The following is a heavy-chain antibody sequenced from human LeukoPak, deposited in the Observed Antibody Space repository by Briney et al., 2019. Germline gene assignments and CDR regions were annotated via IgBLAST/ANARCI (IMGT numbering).Heavy chain of an antibody. CDR2: MNPNSGNT. CDR1: GYTFTSYD. J-gene: IGHJ4*02. Sequence: ASVKVSCKASGYTFTSYDINWVRQATGQVLEWMGWMNPNSGNTGYAQKFQGRVTMTRNTSISTAYMELSSLRSEDTAVYYCARRLGYCSDGSCYSLNYWGQGTLVTVSS. V-gene: IGHV1-8*01. D-gene: IGHD2-15*01. CDR3: ARRLGYCSDGSCYSLNY.